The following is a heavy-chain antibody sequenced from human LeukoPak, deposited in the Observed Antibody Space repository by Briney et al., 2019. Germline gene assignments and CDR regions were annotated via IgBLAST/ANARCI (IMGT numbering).Heavy chain of an antibody. D-gene: IGHD3-22*01. CDR2: ISSSGSTI. Sequence: GGSLRLSCAASGFTFSSYEMNWVRQAPGKGLEWVSYISSSGSTIYYADSVKGRFAISRDNAKNSLYLQMNSLRAEDTAVYYCARGVVVITTYNWFDPWGQGTLVTVSS. CDR3: ARGVVVITTYNWFDP. V-gene: IGHV3-48*03. CDR1: GFTFSSYE. J-gene: IGHJ5*02.